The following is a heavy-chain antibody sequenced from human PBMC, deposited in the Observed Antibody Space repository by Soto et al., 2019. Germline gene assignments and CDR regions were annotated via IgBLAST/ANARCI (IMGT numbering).Heavy chain of an antibody. Sequence: ASVKVSCKASGYTFTSYYMHWVRQAPGQGLEWMGIINPSGGSTSYAQKFQGRVTMTRDTSTSTVYMELSSLRSEDTAVYYCAREFYYYDSSGYYYANYFDYWGQGTPVTVSS. D-gene: IGHD3-22*01. V-gene: IGHV1-46*01. CDR3: AREFYYYDSSGYYYANYFDY. J-gene: IGHJ4*02. CDR2: INPSGGST. CDR1: GYTFTSYY.